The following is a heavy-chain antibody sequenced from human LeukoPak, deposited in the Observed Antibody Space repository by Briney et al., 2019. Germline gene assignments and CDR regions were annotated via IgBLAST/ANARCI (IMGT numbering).Heavy chain of an antibody. CDR1: GYSFTSYW. CDR3: ASSMGIQLWPY. Sequence: GESLKISCKGSGYSFTSYWIGWVRQMPGKGLEWMGIISPGDSDARYSPSFQGQVTISADTSISTAYLQWSSLKASDTPMYYCASSMGIQLWPYWGQGTLVTVSS. J-gene: IGHJ4*02. CDR2: ISPGDSDA. V-gene: IGHV5-51*01. D-gene: IGHD5-18*01.